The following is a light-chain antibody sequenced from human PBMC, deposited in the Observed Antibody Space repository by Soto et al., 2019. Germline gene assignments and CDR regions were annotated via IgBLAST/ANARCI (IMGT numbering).Light chain of an antibody. J-gene: IGKJ4*01. CDR3: QQYASSPLT. CDR1: QSVRSNY. Sequence: EIVLTQSPCTLSLSSGERATLSCRASQSVRSNYLAWYQQKPGQAPRLLIYGASSRDTGIPDRFGGSGSGTDFTLTISRLEPEDFAVYYCQQYASSPLTFGGGTKVEIK. CDR2: GAS. V-gene: IGKV3-20*01.